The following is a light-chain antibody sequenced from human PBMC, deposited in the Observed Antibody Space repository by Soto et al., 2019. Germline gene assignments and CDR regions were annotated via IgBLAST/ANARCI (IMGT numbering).Light chain of an antibody. CDR1: QSVSSTY. J-gene: IGKJ1*01. V-gene: IGKV3-20*01. Sequence: EIVLTHSPGTLSLSPGERATLSCRASQSVSSTYLAWYQHKPGQAPRLLIYGASSRATGIPDRFSGSGSGTDFTLTISRLEPEDFAVYYCQYYGSSPWTFGQGTKVEIK. CDR2: GAS. CDR3: QYYGSSPWT.